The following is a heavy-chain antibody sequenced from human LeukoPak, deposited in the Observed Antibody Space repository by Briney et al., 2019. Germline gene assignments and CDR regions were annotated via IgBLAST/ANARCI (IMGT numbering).Heavy chain of an antibody. CDR2: ISYDGSNK. D-gene: IGHD3-16*01. Sequence: PGGSLRLSCAASGFTFSSYGMHWVRQAPGKGLEWVAVISYDGSNKYYADSVKGRFTISRDNSKNTLYLQMNSLRAEDTAVYYCARDLGAWDPTPVAGIDYWGQGTLVTVSS. V-gene: IGHV3-30*03. J-gene: IGHJ4*02. CDR1: GFTFSSYG. CDR3: ARDLGAWDPTPVAGIDY.